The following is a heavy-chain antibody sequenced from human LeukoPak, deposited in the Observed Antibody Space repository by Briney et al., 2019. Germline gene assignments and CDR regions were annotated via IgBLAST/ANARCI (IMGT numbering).Heavy chain of an antibody. J-gene: IGHJ5*02. Sequence: SETLSLTCTVSGGSISSYYWSWIRQPPGKGLEWIGYIYYSGSTNYNPSLKSRVTISVDTSKNQFSLKLSSVTAADTAVYYCARETTYYDILTGRSKGWFDPWGQGTLVTVSP. V-gene: IGHV4-59*01. CDR3: ARETTYYDILTGRSKGWFDP. CDR2: IYYSGST. D-gene: IGHD3-9*01. CDR1: GGSISSYY.